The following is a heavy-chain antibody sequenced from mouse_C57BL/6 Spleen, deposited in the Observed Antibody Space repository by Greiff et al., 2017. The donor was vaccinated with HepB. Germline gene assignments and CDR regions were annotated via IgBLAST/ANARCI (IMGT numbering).Heavy chain of an antibody. CDR3: ARGTTVVAFDY. D-gene: IGHD1-1*01. CDR2: ISSSSSTI. V-gene: IGHV5-17*01. CDR1: GFTFSDYG. J-gene: IGHJ2*01. Sequence: EVMLVESGGGLVKPGGSLKLSCAASGFTFSDYGMHWVRQAPEKGLEWVAYISSSSSTIYYADTVKGRFTISRDNAKNTLFLQMTSLRSEDTAMYYCARGTTVVAFDYWGQGTTLTVSS.